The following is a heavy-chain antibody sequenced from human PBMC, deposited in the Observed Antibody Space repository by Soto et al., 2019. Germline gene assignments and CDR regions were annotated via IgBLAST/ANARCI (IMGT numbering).Heavy chain of an antibody. V-gene: IGHV3-21*01. CDR3: ARDLHSSSSRHFDY. J-gene: IGHJ4*02. Sequence: EVQLVESGGGLVKPGGSLRLSCAASGFTFSSYSMNWVRQAPGKGLEWVSSISSSSSYIYYADSVKGRFTISRDNAKNSLYLQMNSLRAEDTAVYYCARDLHSSSSRHFDYWGQGTLVTVSS. CDR1: GFTFSSYS. CDR2: ISSSSSYI. D-gene: IGHD6-6*01.